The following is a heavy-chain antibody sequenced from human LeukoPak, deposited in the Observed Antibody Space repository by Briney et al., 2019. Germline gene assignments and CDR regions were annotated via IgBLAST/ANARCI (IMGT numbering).Heavy chain of an antibody. V-gene: IGHV1-8*01. D-gene: IGHD3-9*01. CDR3: ASAIRLRYFDWLSFGRNWFDP. CDR2: MNPNSGNT. Sequence: ASVKFSCKASGYTFTSYDINWVRQATGQGLEWMGWMNPNSGNTGYAQKFQGRVTMTRNTSISTAYMELSSLRSEDTAVYYCASAIRLRYFDWLSFGRNWFDPWGQGTLVTVSS. J-gene: IGHJ5*02. CDR1: GYTFTSYD.